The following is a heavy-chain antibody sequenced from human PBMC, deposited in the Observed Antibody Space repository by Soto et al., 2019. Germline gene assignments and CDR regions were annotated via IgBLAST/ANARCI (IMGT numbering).Heavy chain of an antibody. CDR3: ARDTGPYYYDSSVTSVERGG. CDR2: ISAYNGNT. Sequence: QVQLVQSGAEVKKPGASVKVSCKASGYTFTSYGISWVRQAPGQGLEWMGWISAYNGNTNYAQKRQGRVTLPTDTPTSTGYRELRSLRSDATAVYYCARDTGPYYYDSSVTSVERGGWGQGTLVTVSS. CDR1: GYTFTSYG. J-gene: IGHJ4*02. D-gene: IGHD3-22*01. V-gene: IGHV1-18*01.